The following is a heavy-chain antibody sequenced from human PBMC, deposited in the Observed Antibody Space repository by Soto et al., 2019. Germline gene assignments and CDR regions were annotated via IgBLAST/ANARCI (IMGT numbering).Heavy chain of an antibody. D-gene: IGHD6-19*01. CDR2: IHYSGST. J-gene: IGHJ5*02. CDR3: ARLQAVAGTGDWFDP. CDR1: GGSISPYY. V-gene: IGHV4-59*08. Sequence: SETLSLTCTVSGGSISPYYWSWIRQSPGKGLEWIGYIHYSGSTNYNPSLKSRVTISVDTSKKQFSLKLRFVTAADTAVYYCARLQAVAGTGDWFDPWGQGTLVT.